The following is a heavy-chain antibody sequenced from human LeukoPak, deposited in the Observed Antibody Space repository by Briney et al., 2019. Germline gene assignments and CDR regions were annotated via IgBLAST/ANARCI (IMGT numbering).Heavy chain of an antibody. J-gene: IGHJ4*02. D-gene: IGHD3-16*02. CDR3: AREVYYVWGSYRPSGYFDY. V-gene: IGHV3-33*08. Sequence: GGSLRLSCAASGFTFSSYWMSWVRQAPGKGLEWVAVIWYDGSNKYYADSVKGRFTISRDNSKNTLYLQMNSLRAEDTAVYYCAREVYYVWGSYRPSGYFDYWGQGTLVTVSS. CDR1: GFTFSSYW. CDR2: IWYDGSNK.